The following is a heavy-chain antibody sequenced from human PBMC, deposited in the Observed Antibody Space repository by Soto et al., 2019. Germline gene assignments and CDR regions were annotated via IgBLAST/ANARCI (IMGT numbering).Heavy chain of an antibody. D-gene: IGHD3-3*01. CDR1: GFTFSSYA. J-gene: IGHJ5*02. CDR2: ISGSGGST. Sequence: PGGSLRLSCAASGFTFSSYAMSWVRQAPGKGLEWVSAISGSGGSTYYADSVKGRFTISRDNSKNTLYLQMNSLRAEDTAVYYCAKDRPGITTFGVVIIVPWGQGTLVTVSS. V-gene: IGHV3-23*01. CDR3: AKDRPGITTFGVVIIVP.